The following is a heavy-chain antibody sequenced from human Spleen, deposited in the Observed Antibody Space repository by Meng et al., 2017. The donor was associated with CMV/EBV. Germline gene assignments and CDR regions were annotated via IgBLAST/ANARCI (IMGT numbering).Heavy chain of an antibody. Sequence: SVKVSCKASGGTFSSYAISWVRQAPGQGLEWMGGIIPIFGTANYAQKFQGRVTITTDESTSTAYMELSSLRSEDTAIYYCAGYIPGINAFDYWGLGTLVTVSS. D-gene: IGHD1-14*01. V-gene: IGHV1-69*05. CDR3: AGYIPGINAFDY. J-gene: IGHJ4*02. CDR1: GGTFSSYA. CDR2: IIPIFGTA.